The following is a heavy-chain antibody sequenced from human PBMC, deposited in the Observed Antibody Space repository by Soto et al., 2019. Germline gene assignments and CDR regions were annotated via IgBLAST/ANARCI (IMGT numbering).Heavy chain of an antibody. CDR1: GYIFTTNW. CDR2: IYPSDSDT. V-gene: IGHV5-51*01. Sequence: GESLKISCQGSGYIFTTNWIGWVRQMPGKGLEWMGIIYPSDSDTRYSPSFQGQVTISADKSISTAYLQWSSLKASDTAMYYCARKPGTAFDVWGQGTMVTVSS. D-gene: IGHD3-10*01. J-gene: IGHJ3*01. CDR3: ARKPGTAFDV.